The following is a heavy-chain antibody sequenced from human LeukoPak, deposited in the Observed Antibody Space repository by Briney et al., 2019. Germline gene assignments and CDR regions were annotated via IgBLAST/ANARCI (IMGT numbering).Heavy chain of an antibody. Sequence: GASVKVSCKASGYTFTSYYMHWVRQAPGQGLEWMGIINPSGGSTSYAQKFQGRVTMTRDMSTSTVYMELSSLRSEDTAVYYCARASPTWRGQEIFDYWGQGTLVTVSS. CDR1: GYTFTSYY. CDR3: ARASPTWRGQEIFDY. J-gene: IGHJ4*02. CDR2: INPSGGST. D-gene: IGHD1-1*01. V-gene: IGHV1-46*01.